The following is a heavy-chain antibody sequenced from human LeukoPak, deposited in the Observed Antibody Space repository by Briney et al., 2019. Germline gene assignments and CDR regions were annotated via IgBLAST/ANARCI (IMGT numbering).Heavy chain of an antibody. J-gene: IGHJ4*02. V-gene: IGHV3-30*04. D-gene: IGHD4-17*01. CDR1: GFTFSSFA. Sequence: TGGSLRLSCAASGFTFSSFAMHWVRQAPGKGLERVSLISYDGSNTYYADSVKGRFTISRDNSKNTLYLQMNSLRVEDTAVYYCARGSDYGDYWGQGTLVTVSS. CDR2: ISYDGSNT. CDR3: ARGSDYGDY.